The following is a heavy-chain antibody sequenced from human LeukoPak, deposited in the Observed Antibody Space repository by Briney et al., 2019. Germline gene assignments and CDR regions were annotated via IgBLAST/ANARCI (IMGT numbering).Heavy chain of an antibody. CDR1: GFTFSSYG. Sequence: PGRSLRLSCAASGFTFSSYGMHWVRQAPGKGLEWVAVISYDGSNKYYADSVKGRFTISRDNSKNTLYLQMNSLRAEDTAVYYCARDLAGILYYYYGMDVWGQGTTVTVSS. V-gene: IGHV3-30*03. CDR3: ARDLAGILYYYYGMDV. D-gene: IGHD6-13*01. J-gene: IGHJ6*02. CDR2: ISYDGSNK.